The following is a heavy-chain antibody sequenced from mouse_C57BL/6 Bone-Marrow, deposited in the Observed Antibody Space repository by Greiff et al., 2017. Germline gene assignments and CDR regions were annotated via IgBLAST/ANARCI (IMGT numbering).Heavy chain of an antibody. CDR2: IDPENGDT. D-gene: IGHD1-1*01. CDR3: TIYCYGSWFAY. V-gene: IGHV14-4*01. CDR1: GFNIKDDY. Sequence: VQLQQSGAELVRPGASVKLSCTASGFNIKDDYMHWVKQRPEQGLEWIGWIDPENGDTEYASKFQGKATITADTSSNTAYLQLSSLTSEDTAVYYCTIYCYGSWFAYWGQGTLVTVSA. J-gene: IGHJ3*01.